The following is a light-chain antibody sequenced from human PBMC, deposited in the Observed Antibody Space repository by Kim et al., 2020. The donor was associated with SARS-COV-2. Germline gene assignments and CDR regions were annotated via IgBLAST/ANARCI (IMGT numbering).Light chain of an antibody. CDR1: QGISTF. V-gene: IGKV1-16*02. CDR2: GAS. J-gene: IGKJ2*01. CDR3: QQYNSYPYT. Sequence: ASVGDSVTLTRRASQGISTFLGWFQQQPGKAPKSLIFGASTLQTWVPSKFSGSGSGTDFTLTISNLQPEDFATYYCQQYNSYPYTFGQGTKLEI.